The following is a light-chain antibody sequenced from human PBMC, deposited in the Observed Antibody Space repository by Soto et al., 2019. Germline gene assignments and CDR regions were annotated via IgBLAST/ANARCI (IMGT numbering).Light chain of an antibody. J-gene: IGLJ1*01. CDR3: CSYTSSSTYV. V-gene: IGLV2-14*01. CDR2: DVS. Sequence: QSVLTQPASVSGSPGQSITISCTGTISDVGGYNYVSWYQQHPGKAPKLMIYDVSNRPSGVSNRFSGSKSGNTASLTISGLQAEDEADYYCCSYTSSSTYVFGTGTKVTV. CDR1: ISDVGGYNY.